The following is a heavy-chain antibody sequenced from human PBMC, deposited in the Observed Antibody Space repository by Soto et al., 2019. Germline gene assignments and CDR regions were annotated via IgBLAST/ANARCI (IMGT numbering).Heavy chain of an antibody. CDR3: AREALYLGRNPFDI. Sequence: ASVKVSCKASGGTFSSYAISWVRQAPGQGLEWMGGIIPIFGTANYAQKFQGRVTITAGESTSTAYMELSSLRSEDTAVYYCAREALYLGRNPFDIWGQGKMVTVSS. D-gene: IGHD2-2*02. CDR2: IIPIFGTA. J-gene: IGHJ3*02. CDR1: GGTFSSYA. V-gene: IGHV1-69*13.